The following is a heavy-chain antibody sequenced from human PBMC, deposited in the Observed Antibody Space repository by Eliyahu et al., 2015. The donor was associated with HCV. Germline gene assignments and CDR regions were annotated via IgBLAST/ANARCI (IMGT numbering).Heavy chain of an antibody. Sequence: EVQLVESGGXLVQPGGSXRLXCATSEVTFXNYNMNWVRQAPGKGLEWVSYISSSGGTTYYXDSVKGRFTISRDNAKNSLYLQMNSLRAEDTAVYYCARDRGIGYTYGDFDYWGQGALVTVSS. J-gene: IGHJ4*02. V-gene: IGHV3-48*01. CDR2: ISSSGGTT. D-gene: IGHD5-18*01. CDR1: EVTFXNYN. CDR3: ARDRGIGYTYGDFDY.